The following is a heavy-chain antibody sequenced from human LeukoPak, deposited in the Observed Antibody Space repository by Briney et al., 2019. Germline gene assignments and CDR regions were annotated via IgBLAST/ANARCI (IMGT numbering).Heavy chain of an antibody. CDR1: GFTFSSNA. CDR2: ISFDGNNK. CDR3: AKEEGYGSGSNDY. Sequence: PGGSLRLSCAASGFTFSSNAMHWVRQAPGKGLEWVAIISFDGNNKYYADSVKGRFTISRDNSKNTLYLQMNSLRAEDTAVYYCAKEEGYGSGSNDYWGQGTLVTVSS. D-gene: IGHD3-10*01. V-gene: IGHV3-30*04. J-gene: IGHJ4*02.